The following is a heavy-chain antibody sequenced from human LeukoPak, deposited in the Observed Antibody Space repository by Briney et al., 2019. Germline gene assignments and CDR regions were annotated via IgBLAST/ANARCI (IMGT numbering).Heavy chain of an antibody. D-gene: IGHD6-19*01. CDR3: TIGLAGDWDAFDI. J-gene: IGHJ3*02. CDR1: GYTFTTCA. CDR2: IHADSGNT. Sequence: ASVTVSCTTSGYTFTTCAVHWVRQAPGQRLEWMGWIHADSGNTKHSQKLQGRVAIARDTSASTIYMELTSLRIEDTAVYFCTIGLAGDWDAFDIWGLGTMVTVSS. V-gene: IGHV1-3*01.